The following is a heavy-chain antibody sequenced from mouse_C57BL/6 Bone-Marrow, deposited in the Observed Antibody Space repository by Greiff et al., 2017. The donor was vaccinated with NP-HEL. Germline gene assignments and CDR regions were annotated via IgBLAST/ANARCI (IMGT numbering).Heavy chain of an antibody. D-gene: IGHD1-1*01. CDR2: IYWDDDK. J-gene: IGHJ3*01. CDR3: ARPRYYYGSSYGFAY. V-gene: IGHV8-12*01. CDR1: GFSLSTSGMG. Sequence: QVTLKESGPGILQSSQTLSLTCSFSGFSLSTSGMGVSWIRQPSGKGLEWLAHIYWDDDKRYNPSLKSRLTISKDTSRNQVFLKITSVDTADTATYYCARPRYYYGSSYGFAYWGQGTLVTVSA.